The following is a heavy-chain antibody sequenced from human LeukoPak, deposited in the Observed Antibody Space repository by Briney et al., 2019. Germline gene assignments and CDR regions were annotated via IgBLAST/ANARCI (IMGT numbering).Heavy chain of an antibody. V-gene: IGHV3-30*02. D-gene: IGHD2-21*01. CDR1: GFVFSDSG. J-gene: IGHJ4*02. Sequence: GGSLRLSCVASGFVFSDSGMHWVRQAPGKGLEWVALIRPDGTDKYYADSVKGRFTIPRDKFKNTVYLEVNSVRAEDMAVYYCVKGGGYYSLFGDYWGQGTLVTVSS. CDR3: VKGGGYYSLFGDY. CDR2: IRPDGTDK.